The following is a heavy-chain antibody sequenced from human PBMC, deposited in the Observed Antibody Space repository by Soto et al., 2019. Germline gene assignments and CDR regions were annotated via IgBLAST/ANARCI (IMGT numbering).Heavy chain of an antibody. V-gene: IGHV3-23*01. CDR2: ISGSGGST. CDR3: VLWPPYYFDY. J-gene: IGHJ4*02. Sequence: VQLLESGGGMVQPGGSLRLSCAASGFTFSSYAMSWVRQAPGKGQEWVSAISGSGGSTYYADSVKGRFTISRDNSKNTLYLQMNSLRAEDTAVYYCVLWPPYYFDYWGQGTLVTVSS. CDR1: GFTFSSYA. D-gene: IGHD3-10*01.